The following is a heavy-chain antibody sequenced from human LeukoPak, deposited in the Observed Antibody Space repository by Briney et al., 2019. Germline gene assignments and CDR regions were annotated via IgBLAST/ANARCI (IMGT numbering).Heavy chain of an antibody. J-gene: IGHJ4*02. CDR1: GGSISSGDYY. Sequence: SETLSLTCTVSGGSISSGDYYWSWLRQLPGKGLEWNGYIYYSGSTYYNPSLKSRVTISVDTSKNQFSLKLSSVTAADTAVYYCARGDILTGYYKPPPGYWGQGTLVTVSS. CDR2: IYYSGST. CDR3: ARGDILTGYYKPPPGY. D-gene: IGHD3-9*01. V-gene: IGHV4-30-4*01.